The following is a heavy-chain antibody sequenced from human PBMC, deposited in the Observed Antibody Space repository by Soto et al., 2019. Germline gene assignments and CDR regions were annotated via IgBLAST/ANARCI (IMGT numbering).Heavy chain of an antibody. D-gene: IGHD5-12*01. V-gene: IGHV3-48*01. CDR2: ISSSSSTI. CDR1: GFTFSSYS. J-gene: IGHJ4*02. CDR3: ARVPRLNIVATIWFADY. Sequence: PGGSLRLSCAASGFTFSSYSMNWVRQAPGKGLEWVSYISSSSSTIYYADSVKGRFTISRDNAKNSLYLQMNSLRAEDTAVYYCARVPRLNIVATIWFADYWGQGTLVTVSS.